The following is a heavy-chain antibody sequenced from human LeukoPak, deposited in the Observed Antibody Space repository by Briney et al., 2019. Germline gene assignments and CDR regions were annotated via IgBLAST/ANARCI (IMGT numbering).Heavy chain of an antibody. Sequence: ASVKVSCKASGYTFTNYAISWVRQAPGQGLEWMGWISVYSDDTKSAQNLQGRITMTKDTSTSTAYMELRSLRSDDTAVYYCAREADSSGYFFRPDHWGQGTLVTVSS. D-gene: IGHD3-22*01. CDR1: GYTFTNYA. J-gene: IGHJ4*02. V-gene: IGHV1-18*01. CDR3: AREADSSGYFFRPDH. CDR2: ISVYSDDT.